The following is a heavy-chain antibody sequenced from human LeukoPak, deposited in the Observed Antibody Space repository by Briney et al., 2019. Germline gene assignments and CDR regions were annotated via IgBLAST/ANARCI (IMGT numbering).Heavy chain of an antibody. CDR3: AKDGGEYYDILTGYYPRLYYMDV. D-gene: IGHD3-9*01. CDR2: ISGSGGNT. J-gene: IGHJ6*03. Sequence: GGSLRLSCAASGFTFSNYGMNWVRQAPGKGLEWVSGISGSGGNTYYADCVKGRFTISRDNSKNTLYLQMNSLRAEDTAVYYCAKDGGEYYDILTGYYPRLYYMDVWGKGTTVTISS. V-gene: IGHV3-23*01. CDR1: GFTFSNYG.